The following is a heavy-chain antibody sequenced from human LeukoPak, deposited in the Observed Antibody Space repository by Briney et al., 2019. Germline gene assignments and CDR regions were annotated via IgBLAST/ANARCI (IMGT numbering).Heavy chain of an antibody. CDR1: GFTVSNTY. CDR3: ASGGGYSSAWHSSDY. V-gene: IGHV3-53*01. Sequence: GGSLRLSCAASGFTVSNTYTSWVRQAPGKGLEWVSIIYSDGRTYYADFVKGRFTISRDNSKNTMYLQMNSLRAEDTAVYYCASGGGYSSAWHSSDYWGQGTLVTVSS. CDR2: IYSDGRT. D-gene: IGHD6-19*01. J-gene: IGHJ4*02.